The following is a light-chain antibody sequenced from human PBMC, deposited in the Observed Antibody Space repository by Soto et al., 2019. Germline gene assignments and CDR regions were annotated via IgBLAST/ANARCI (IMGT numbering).Light chain of an antibody. Sequence: EIVLTQSPGTLSLSPGERATLSCRASQSVSSSYLAWYQQKPGQAPRLLIYGASSRATGIPDRFSGSGSGTDINLTIRRQEPEDFAVYYCQQYGSSPLTFGGGTEVEIK. CDR2: GAS. CDR1: QSVSSSY. V-gene: IGKV3-20*01. J-gene: IGKJ4*01. CDR3: QQYGSSPLT.